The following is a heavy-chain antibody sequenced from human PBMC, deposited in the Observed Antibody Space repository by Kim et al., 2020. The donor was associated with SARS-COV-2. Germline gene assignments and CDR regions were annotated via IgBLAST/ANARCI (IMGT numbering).Heavy chain of an antibody. CDR3: ARGYSTPRYYYYYMDV. J-gene: IGHJ6*03. V-gene: IGHV3-33*01. CDR1: GFTFSSYG. Sequence: GGSLRLSCAASGFTFSSYGMHWVRQAPGKGLEWVAVIWYDGSNKYYADSVKGRFTISRDNSKNTLYLQMNSLRAEDTAVYYCARGYSTPRYYYYYMDVWGKGTTVTVSS. CDR2: IWYDGSNK. D-gene: IGHD4-4*01.